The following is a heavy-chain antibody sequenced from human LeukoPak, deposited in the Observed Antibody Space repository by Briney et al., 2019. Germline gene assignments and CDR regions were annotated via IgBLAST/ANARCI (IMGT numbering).Heavy chain of an antibody. CDR3: AREITMVRGVIPKNYGMDV. D-gene: IGHD3-10*01. J-gene: IGHJ6*04. CDR1: GFTFSSYW. Sequence: PGGSLRLSCAASGFTFSSYWMRWVRHAPGKGLGWVSRIISVGSSTNYADSVRGRFTISRDNTKNTLYLQMNSLRAEDKAVYYCAREITMVRGVIPKNYGMDVWGKGTTVTVSS. V-gene: IGHV3-74*01. CDR2: IISVGSST.